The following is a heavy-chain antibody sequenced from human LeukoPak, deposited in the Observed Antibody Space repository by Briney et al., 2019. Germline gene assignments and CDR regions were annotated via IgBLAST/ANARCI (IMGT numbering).Heavy chain of an antibody. J-gene: IGHJ4*02. D-gene: IGHD3-10*01. CDR1: GFTFSNYS. CDR2: IRWNGGSI. Sequence: GGSLRLSCAASGFTFSNYSMTWVRQAPGKGLEWVSGIRWNGGSIGYAESVKGRFTISRDNAKKYLYLQMNSLRAEDTALYHCARHDYYGSGNYWYLDYWGQGTLVTVSS. CDR3: ARHDYYGSGNYWYLDY. V-gene: IGHV3-20*01.